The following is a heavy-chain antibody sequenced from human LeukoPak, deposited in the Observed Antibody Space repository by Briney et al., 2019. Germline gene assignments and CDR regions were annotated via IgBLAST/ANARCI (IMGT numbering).Heavy chain of an antibody. D-gene: IGHD6-19*01. V-gene: IGHV4-4*07. CDR1: GGSISSYY. CDR3: ARIPHSSGRSNWCDP. Sequence: PSETLSLTCTVSGGSISSYYWSWIRQPAVKGLEWIGRIYTSGSTNYNPSLKSRVTMSIDTSKNQLSLKLSSVTAADTAVYYCARIPHSSGRSNWCDPWGQGTLVTVSS. CDR2: IYTSGST. J-gene: IGHJ5*02.